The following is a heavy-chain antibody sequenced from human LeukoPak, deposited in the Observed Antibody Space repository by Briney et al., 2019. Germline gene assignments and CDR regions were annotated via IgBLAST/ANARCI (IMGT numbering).Heavy chain of an antibody. CDR3: ARTDYSHFDY. CDR2: IYSGGST. CDR1: GFTVSRNY. V-gene: IGHV3-66*02. J-gene: IGHJ4*02. D-gene: IGHD3-16*01. Sequence: GGSLRLSCAASGFTVSRNYMNWVRQAPGKGLEWVSIIYSGGSTYYADSVKGRFTISRDNSKNTLYLQMNSLRVEDTAVYYCARTDYSHFDYWGLRTLVTVSS.